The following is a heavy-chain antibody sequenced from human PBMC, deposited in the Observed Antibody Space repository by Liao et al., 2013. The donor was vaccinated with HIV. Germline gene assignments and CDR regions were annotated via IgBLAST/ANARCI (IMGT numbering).Heavy chain of an antibody. CDR3: AREEPHGVGAFDI. CDR2: IYASWST. V-gene: IGHV4-61*02. D-gene: IGHD1-26*01. J-gene: IGHJ3*02. CDR1: GASVASGSYY. Sequence: QVQLQESGPGLVKPSQTLSLTCTVSGASVASGSYYWGWFRQSAGRRLEYLGRIYASWSTSHNPSLNSRVTISIDASMNQFSLKLTSVTATDTAIYYCAREEPHGVGAFDIWGQGTFVTVSS.